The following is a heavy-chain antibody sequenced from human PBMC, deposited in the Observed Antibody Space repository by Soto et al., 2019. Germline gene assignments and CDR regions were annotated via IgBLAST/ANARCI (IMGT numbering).Heavy chain of an antibody. CDR2: IYPGDSDT. CDR3: ARISSSSSFGFYYYGMDV. J-gene: IGHJ6*02. CDR1: GYSFTSYW. V-gene: IGHV5-51*01. D-gene: IGHD6-6*01. Sequence: GESLKISCKGSGYSFTSYWIGWVRQMPGKGLEWMGIIYPGDSDTRYSPSFQGQVTISADKSLSTAYLQWSSLKASDTAMYYCARISSSSSFGFYYYGMDVWGQGTTVTVSS.